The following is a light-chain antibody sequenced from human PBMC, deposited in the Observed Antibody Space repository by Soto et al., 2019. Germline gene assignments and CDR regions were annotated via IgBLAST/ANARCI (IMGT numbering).Light chain of an antibody. CDR1: QSLLHSNGYNY. CDR3: MQALQTPLT. V-gene: IGKV2-28*01. J-gene: IGKJ4*01. Sequence: DIVMTQSPLSLPVTPGEPASISCRSSQSLLHSNGYNYLNWYLQKPGQSPQLLIYLGSNRSSGVPDRFSGSGSGTYFTLNISRVEAEDVGVYYCMQALQTPLTFGGGTNVEIK. CDR2: LGS.